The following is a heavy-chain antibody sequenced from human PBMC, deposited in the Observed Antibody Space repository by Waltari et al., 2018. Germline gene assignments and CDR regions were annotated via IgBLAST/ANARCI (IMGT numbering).Heavy chain of an antibody. CDR3: ARTPHADYFYDGMAL. CDR2: ISSSSGTR. Sequence: EEQVVEYGAALAQPGGSLRLSCVGSGVTFGTYSMNWVRQAPGKGLEWVSYISSSSGTRLYADSVKGRFTISRDNAKSSLFLQMDNLGTEDTGLYYCARTPHADYFYDGMALWGQGTTVTVSS. CDR1: GVTFGTYS. V-gene: IGHV3-48*01. D-gene: IGHD6-25*01. J-gene: IGHJ6*02.